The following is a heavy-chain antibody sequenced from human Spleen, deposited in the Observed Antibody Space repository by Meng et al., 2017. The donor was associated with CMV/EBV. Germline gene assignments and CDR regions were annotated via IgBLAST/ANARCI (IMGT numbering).Heavy chain of an antibody. CDR3: ARDSSTSVDY. J-gene: IGHJ4*02. CDR1: GGSVSSGSYY. Sequence: SETLSLTCTVSGGSVSSGSYYWSWIRQPPGKGLEWIGYIYYSGSTNYNPSLKSRVTISVDTSKNQFSLKLSSVTAADTAVYYCARDSSTSVDYWGQGTLVTVSS. D-gene: IGHD2-2*01. V-gene: IGHV4-61*01. CDR2: IYYSGST.